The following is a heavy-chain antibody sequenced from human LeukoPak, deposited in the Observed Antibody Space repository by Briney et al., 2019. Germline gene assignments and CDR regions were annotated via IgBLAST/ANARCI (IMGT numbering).Heavy chain of an antibody. Sequence: PSETLSLTCTVSGGSIGSGGYYWSWIRQHPGKGLEWIGYIYYSGSTYYNPSLKSRVTISVDTSKNQFSLKLSSVTAADTAVYYCARDLEGSLDYWGQGTLVTVSS. CDR2: IYYSGST. D-gene: IGHD3-3*01. CDR1: GGSIGSGGYY. CDR3: ARDLEGSLDY. J-gene: IGHJ4*02. V-gene: IGHV4-31*03.